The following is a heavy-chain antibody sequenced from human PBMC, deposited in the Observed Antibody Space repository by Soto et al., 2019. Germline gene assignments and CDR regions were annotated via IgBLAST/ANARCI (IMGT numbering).Heavy chain of an antibody. D-gene: IGHD3-22*01. CDR1: GYTFTNFG. CDR2: ISAYNGNT. Sequence: GASVKVSCKASGYTFTNFGISWVRQAPGQGLEWMGWISAYNGNTNYAQKFQGRVTMTTATSTNTVFLELRSLKSDDTAIYYCARDRLRGYDSSGFYSWGQGTMVTVSS. V-gene: IGHV1-18*01. J-gene: IGHJ4*02. CDR3: ARDRLRGYDSSGFYS.